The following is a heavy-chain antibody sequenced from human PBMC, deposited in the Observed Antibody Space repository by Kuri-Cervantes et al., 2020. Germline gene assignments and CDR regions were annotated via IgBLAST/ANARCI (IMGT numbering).Heavy chain of an antibody. CDR3: ARKACSGGTCHFDY. D-gene: IGHD2-15*01. CDR1: GFTFSYYS. Sequence: GESLKISCAASGFTFSYYSMNWVRQAPGKGLEWVSSISSTSNSISYADSVKGRFTISRDNAKNSLYLQMNSLRAEDTAVYYCARKACSGGTCHFDYRGQGTLVTVSS. V-gene: IGHV3-21*01. J-gene: IGHJ4*02. CDR2: ISSTSNSI.